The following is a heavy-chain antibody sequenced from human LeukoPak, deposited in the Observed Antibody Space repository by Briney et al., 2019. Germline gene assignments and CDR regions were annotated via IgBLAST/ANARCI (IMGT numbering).Heavy chain of an antibody. J-gene: IGHJ4*02. V-gene: IGHV3-30*18. Sequence: GRSLRLSCAASGFTFSSYGMHWVRQAPGKGLEWVAVISYDGSNKYYADSVKGRFTISRDNSKNTLYLQMNSLRAEDTAVYYCAKEGSGWYKKLDYWGQGTLVTVSS. CDR1: GFTFSSYG. CDR2: ISYDGSNK. D-gene: IGHD6-19*01. CDR3: AKEGSGWYKKLDY.